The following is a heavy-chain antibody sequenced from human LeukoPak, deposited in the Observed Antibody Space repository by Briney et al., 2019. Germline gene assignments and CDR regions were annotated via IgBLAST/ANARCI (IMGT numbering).Heavy chain of an antibody. V-gene: IGHV3-73*01. J-gene: IGHJ4*02. D-gene: IGHD2-21*01. CDR2: IRSKSASYAT. CDR3: TTDPHYCSGDCYLSS. CDR1: GFTFTDSA. Sequence: GGSLRLSCAGSGFTFTDSAVHWVRQASGKGLEWVGRIRSKSASYATAYAASVKGRFTISRDDSKSAAYLRLGSLKTEDTAVYYCTTDPHYCSGDCYLSSWGQGTLVTVSS.